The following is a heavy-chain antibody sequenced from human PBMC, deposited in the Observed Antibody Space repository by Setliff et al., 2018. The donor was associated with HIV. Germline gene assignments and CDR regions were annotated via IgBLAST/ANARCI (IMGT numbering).Heavy chain of an antibody. V-gene: IGHV3-7*01. CDR1: GLTFSSYW. CDR2: INQDGSAK. D-gene: IGHD1-1*01. CDR3: ANNWNCAD. Sequence: GSLRLSCAASGLTFSSYWISWVRQAPGKGLEWVANINQDGSAKYYVDSVKGRFTISRDNVKNLVTLQMTTLTADDTGIYYCANNWNCADWGPGTLVTVSS. J-gene: IGHJ4*02.